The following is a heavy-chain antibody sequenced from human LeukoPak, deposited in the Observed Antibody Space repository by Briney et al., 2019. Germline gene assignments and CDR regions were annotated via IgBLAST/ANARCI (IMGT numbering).Heavy chain of an antibody. D-gene: IGHD4-23*01. CDR2: ISGSGGST. CDR3: ARGGGHLDC. Sequence: GGSLRLSCAASGFTFSSYAMSWVRQAPGKGLEWVSAISGSGGSTYYADSVKGRFTISRDNTKNTLYLQMNSLRVEDTAVYYCARGGGHLDCWGQGTLVTVSS. J-gene: IGHJ4*02. V-gene: IGHV3-23*01. CDR1: GFTFSSYA.